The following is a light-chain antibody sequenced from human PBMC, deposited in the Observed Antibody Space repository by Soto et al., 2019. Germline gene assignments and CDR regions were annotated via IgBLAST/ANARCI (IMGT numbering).Light chain of an antibody. CDR1: SSNIGSNT. J-gene: IGLJ2*01. V-gene: IGLV1-44*01. CDR3: AAWDDSLNGGV. CDR2: SNN. Sequence: QSVLTQPPSASGTPGQRVTISCSGSSSNIGSNTVNWYQQLPGTDPKLLIYSNNQRPSGVPDRCSGSKSGTSASLAISGLQAEDEADYYCAAWDDSLNGGVFGGGTKLTVL.